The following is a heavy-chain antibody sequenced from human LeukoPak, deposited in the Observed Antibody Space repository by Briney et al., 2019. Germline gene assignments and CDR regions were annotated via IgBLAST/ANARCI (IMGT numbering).Heavy chain of an antibody. V-gene: IGHV4-34*01. CDR1: GGSLSGYY. Sequence: SETLSLTCAVYGGSLSGYYWSWIRQPPGKGLEWIGEINHSGSTNYNPSLKSRVTISVDTSKNQFSLKLSSVTAADTAVYYCARGSPSSSWYEGNFDYWGQGTLVTVSS. J-gene: IGHJ4*02. CDR3: ARGSPSSSWYEGNFDY. D-gene: IGHD6-13*01. CDR2: INHSGST.